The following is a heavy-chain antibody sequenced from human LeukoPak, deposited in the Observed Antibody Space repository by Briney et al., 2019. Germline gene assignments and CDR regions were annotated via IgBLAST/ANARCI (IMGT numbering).Heavy chain of an antibody. J-gene: IGHJ3*02. Sequence: PGGSLRLSCAASGFTFSSHSMNWVRQAPGKGLEWISYISSSSTSIYYADSVKGRFTISRDNAKNSMFLQMNSLRAEDTAVYYCARSSMVDANDAFDIWGQGTMVTVSS. V-gene: IGHV3-48*01. D-gene: IGHD2-15*01. CDR3: ARSSMVDANDAFDI. CDR1: GFTFSSHS. CDR2: ISSSSTSI.